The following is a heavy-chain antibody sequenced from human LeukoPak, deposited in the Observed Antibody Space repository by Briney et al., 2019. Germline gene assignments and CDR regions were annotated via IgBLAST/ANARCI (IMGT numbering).Heavy chain of an antibody. CDR1: GGSFSGYY. V-gene: IGHV4-34*01. Sequence: PSETLSLTCAVYGGSFSGYYWSWIRQPPGKGLEWIGEINHSGSTNYNPSLKSRVTISVDTSKNQFSLKLSSVTAADTAVYYCARAARYCSGGSCYYGWFAPWGQGTLVTVSS. J-gene: IGHJ5*02. CDR3: ARAARYCSGGSCYYGWFAP. CDR2: INHSGST. D-gene: IGHD2-15*01.